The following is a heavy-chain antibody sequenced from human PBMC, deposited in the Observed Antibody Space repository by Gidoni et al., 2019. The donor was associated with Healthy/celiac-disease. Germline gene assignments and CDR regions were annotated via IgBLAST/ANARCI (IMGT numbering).Heavy chain of an antibody. CDR3: ARENNYGGNVY. V-gene: IGHV3-48*03. J-gene: IGHJ4*02. D-gene: IGHD4-17*01. CDR1: GFTFSSYE. CDR2: ISSSGSTI. Sequence: EVQLVGSGGGLVQPGGSLRLSCAASGFTFSSYEMNWVRQAPGKGLEWVSYISSSGSTIYYADSVKGRFTISRDNAKNSLYLQMNSLRAEDTAVYYCARENNYGGNVYWGQGTLVTVSS.